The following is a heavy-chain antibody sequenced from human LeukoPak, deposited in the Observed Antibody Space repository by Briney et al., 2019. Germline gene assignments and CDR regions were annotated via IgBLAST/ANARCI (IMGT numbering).Heavy chain of an antibody. V-gene: IGHV3-23*01. J-gene: IGHJ4*02. CDR1: GFTITSYA. D-gene: IGHD3-22*01. CDR2: VSGSADNT. CDR3: AKATYYYDSYGYNGVFDY. Sequence: GGSLRLSCAASGFTITSYAMSWVRQAPGKGLEWVSAVSGSADNTYYADSVRGRFTISRDNSQNTLYLQMNSLRAEDAAVYYCAKATYYYDSYGYNGVFDYRGQGTLVTLSS.